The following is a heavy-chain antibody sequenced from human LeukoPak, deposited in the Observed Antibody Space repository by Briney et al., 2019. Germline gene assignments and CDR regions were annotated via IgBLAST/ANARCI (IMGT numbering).Heavy chain of an antibody. CDR3: ARDTARWTGAFDI. J-gene: IGHJ3*02. V-gene: IGHV3-9*01. CDR2: ISWNSGSI. D-gene: IGHD5-24*01. CDR1: GFTFDDYA. Sequence: PGRSLRLSCAASGFTFDDYAMYWVRQAPGKGLEWVSGISWNSGSIGYADSVKGRFTISRDNAKKSLYLEMNSLRAEDKAVYYCARDTARWTGAFDIWGQGTMVTVSS.